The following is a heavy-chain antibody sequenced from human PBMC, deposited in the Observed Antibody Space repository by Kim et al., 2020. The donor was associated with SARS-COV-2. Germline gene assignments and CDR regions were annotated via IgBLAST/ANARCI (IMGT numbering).Heavy chain of an antibody. CDR3: AKLYSSSWYYFDY. J-gene: IGHJ4*02. V-gene: IGHV3-23*01. Sequence: YTPAPGKRPFTISRDKSKNTLYRQRNSLRAKDTAVYYCAKLYSSSWYYFDYWGQGTLVTVSS. D-gene: IGHD6-13*01.